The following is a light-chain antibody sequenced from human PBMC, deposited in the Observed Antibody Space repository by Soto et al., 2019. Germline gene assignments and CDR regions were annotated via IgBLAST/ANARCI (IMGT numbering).Light chain of an antibody. CDR3: MQSTQLPPT. V-gene: IGKV2D-29*02. Sequence: DVVMNQTPLSLSVAPGQPASISCKSSQSLLHITGETFLFWYLQKPGQSPQLLIYEFSTRVSGVPDRFNGSGSGTDFTLEISRVETDDVGIYYCMQSTQLPPTFGQGTRLGIE. CDR2: EFS. J-gene: IGKJ5*01. CDR1: QSLLHITGETF.